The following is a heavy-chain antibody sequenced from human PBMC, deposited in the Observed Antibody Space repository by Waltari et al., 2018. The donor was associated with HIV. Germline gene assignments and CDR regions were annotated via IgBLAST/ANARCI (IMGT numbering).Heavy chain of an antibody. CDR2: IYYSGST. J-gene: IGHJ5*01. Sequence: QLQLQESGPGLVKPSEPLSLTCAVSGRSISSSSYYWGWIRQPPGKGLEWIGSIYYSGSTNYNPSRKSRVTISVDTSKNQFSLKLSSVTAADTAVYYCARHVRSAIWFDYWGQGTLVTVSS. CDR1: GRSISSSSYY. CDR3: ARHVRSAIWFDY. V-gene: IGHV4-39*01. D-gene: IGHD3-10*02.